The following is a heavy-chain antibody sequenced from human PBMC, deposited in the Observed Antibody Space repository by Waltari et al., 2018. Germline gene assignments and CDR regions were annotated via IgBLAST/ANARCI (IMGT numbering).Heavy chain of an antibody. V-gene: IGHV3-23*01. D-gene: IGHD1-26*01. CDR2: ISASSDST. J-gene: IGHJ4*02. Sequence: EVQLLESGGGLVQPGGSLSLSCVASGLGFSSFAMSWVRQVPGKGLEWVSAISASSDSTHFAASVKGRFIISRDNSENTLYLRMNSLRVEDSAIYYCVCFYTDYSGRHDYWGQGTLVTVSS. CDR1: GLGFSSFA. CDR3: VCFYTDYSGRHDY.